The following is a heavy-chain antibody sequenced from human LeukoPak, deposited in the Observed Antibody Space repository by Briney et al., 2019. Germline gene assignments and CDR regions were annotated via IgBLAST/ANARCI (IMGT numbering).Heavy chain of an antibody. V-gene: IGHV3-72*01. CDR1: GVTLSDHY. Sequence: GGSLSLSCAASGVTLSDHYVDWVRQAPGKGLEWVGGIRDKARSYRTEYAASVDGRFTISRDDSKNAVYLQMNSLKTEDTAVYYCARDGGEGDNSAFDIWGQGTVVTVSS. CDR2: IRDKARSYRT. D-gene: IGHD3-16*01. CDR3: ARDGGEGDNSAFDI. J-gene: IGHJ3*02.